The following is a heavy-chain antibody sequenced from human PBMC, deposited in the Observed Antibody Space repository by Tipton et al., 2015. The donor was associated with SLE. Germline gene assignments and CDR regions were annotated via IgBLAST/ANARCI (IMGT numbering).Heavy chain of an antibody. D-gene: IGHD2-21*01. V-gene: IGHV3-53*01. CDR2: FYSDGWT. CDR3: ASSALCGADCYLGDAFDV. CDR1: GFSVSSNH. J-gene: IGHJ3*01. Sequence: SLRLSCAASGFSVSSNHMFWVRQAPGKGLEWVSMFYSDGWTYLEDSVKGRFTISRDISKNTMYLEVNSLRVEDTAVYYCASSALCGADCYLGDAFDVWGQGTRITVAS.